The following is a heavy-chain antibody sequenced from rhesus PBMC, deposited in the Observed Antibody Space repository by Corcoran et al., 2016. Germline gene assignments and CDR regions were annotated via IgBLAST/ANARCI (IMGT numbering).Heavy chain of an antibody. D-gene: IGHD6-31*01. CDR3: AREGIAATEALWVY. CDR2: INPYNGNT. Sequence: QVQLVQSGAEAKKPGSSVKVSGKASGYTFTDYYMHWVRQAPRQGLEWMGWINPYNGNTKYAQKSQGRVTMTRDTSTSTAYMELSSPRSEETAVYYCAREGIAATEALWVYWGQGVLVTVSS. V-gene: IGHV1S2*01. J-gene: IGHJ4*01. CDR1: GYTFTDYY.